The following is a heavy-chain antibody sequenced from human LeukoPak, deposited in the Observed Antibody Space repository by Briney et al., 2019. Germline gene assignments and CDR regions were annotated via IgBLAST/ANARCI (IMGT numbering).Heavy chain of an antibody. D-gene: IGHD2-2*01. CDR1: GYSISSNNW. J-gene: IGHJ4*02. Sequence: TSETLSLTCAVSGYSISSNNWWGWIRQPPGEGLEWIGYIYYSGTTYHNPSLKSRVTMSIDTSKNQLSLKVSSVTAVDTALYYCARHYCSTTSCYVDYWGQGTLVTVSS. CDR3: ARHYCSTTSCYVDY. CDR2: IYYSGTT. V-gene: IGHV4-28*01.